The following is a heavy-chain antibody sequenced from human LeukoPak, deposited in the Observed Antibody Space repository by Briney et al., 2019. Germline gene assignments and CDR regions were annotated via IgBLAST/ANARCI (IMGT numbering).Heavy chain of an antibody. CDR1: GFTFSSYW. CDR2: INHNGNVN. Sequence: GGSLRLSCAASGFTFSSYWMNWARQAPGKGLEWVASINHNGNVNYYVDSVKGRFTISRDNAKNTLYLQMNSLRAEDTAVYYCASSRWLQSPLDYWGQGTLVTVSS. D-gene: IGHD5-24*01. CDR3: ASSRWLQSPLDY. J-gene: IGHJ4*02. V-gene: IGHV3-7*01.